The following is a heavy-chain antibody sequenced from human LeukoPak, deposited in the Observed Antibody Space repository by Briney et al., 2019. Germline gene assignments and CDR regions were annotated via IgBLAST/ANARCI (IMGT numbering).Heavy chain of an antibody. CDR1: GFTFSRYY. V-gene: IGHV3-7*01. CDR2: TASDGGDR. D-gene: IGHD1-26*01. J-gene: IGHJ1*01. Sequence: PGGSLRLSCVVSGFTFSRYYMGWDRQSPGKGLEWVAMTASDGGDRNYVDSVKGRFTIYRDNSKNTLYLQMNSLAAEDTAVYYCAFLIREPQHWGQGTLVTVSS. CDR3: AFLIREPQH.